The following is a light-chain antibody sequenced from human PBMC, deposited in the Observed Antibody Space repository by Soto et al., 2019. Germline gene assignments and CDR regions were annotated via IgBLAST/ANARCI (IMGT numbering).Light chain of an antibody. CDR3: QVWNSSSDHDVV. V-gene: IGLV3-21*04. Sequence: SYELTQPPSVSVAPGKTARITCGRDNIGSKSVQWYQQKPGQAPVLVIYYDSDRPSGIPERFSGSNSGNTATLTISRVEAGDEADYYCQVWNSSSDHDVVFGGGTKLTVL. CDR1: NIGSKS. CDR2: YDS. J-gene: IGLJ2*01.